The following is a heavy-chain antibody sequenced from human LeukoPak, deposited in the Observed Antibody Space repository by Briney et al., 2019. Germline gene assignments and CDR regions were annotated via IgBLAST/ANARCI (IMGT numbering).Heavy chain of an antibody. CDR1: GGSISSSNYY. Sequence: SETLSLTCTVSGGSISSSNYYWGWIRQPPGKGLEWIGSIYYSGITYYNPSLKSRVTISVETSNNQFSLKLSSVTAADTAMYYCARLLIYCSSTSCHFDYWGQGTLVTVSS. J-gene: IGHJ4*02. D-gene: IGHD2-2*01. CDR2: IYYSGIT. V-gene: IGHV4-39*01. CDR3: ARLLIYCSSTSCHFDY.